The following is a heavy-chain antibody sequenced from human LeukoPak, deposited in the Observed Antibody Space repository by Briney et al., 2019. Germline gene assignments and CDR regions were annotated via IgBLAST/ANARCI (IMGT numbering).Heavy chain of an antibody. CDR2: VNPNSGDT. D-gene: IGHD3-10*01. CDR3: ARSNYYGSQSEY. Sequence: ASVKVSCKASGYTFTDYYMHWVRQAPGQGLEWMGWVNPNSGDTNYAQKFQGRVTMTRDTSISTAYMELSSLRSDDTAVYYCARSNYYGSQSEYWGQGTLVAVSS. J-gene: IGHJ4*02. CDR1: GYTFTDYY. V-gene: IGHV1-2*02.